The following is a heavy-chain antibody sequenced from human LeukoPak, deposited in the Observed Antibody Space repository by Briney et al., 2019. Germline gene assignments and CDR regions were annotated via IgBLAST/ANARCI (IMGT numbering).Heavy chain of an antibody. Sequence: GGSLRLSCAASGFTFSSYAMSWGRQAPGEGLGWVSAISGSGGSTYYADSVKGRFTISRDNSKNTLYLQMNSLRAEDTAVYYCATTRRGYCSSTSCQLDYWGQGTLVTVSS. J-gene: IGHJ4*02. D-gene: IGHD2-2*01. V-gene: IGHV3-23*01. CDR2: ISGSGGST. CDR1: GFTFSSYA. CDR3: ATTRRGYCSSTSCQLDY.